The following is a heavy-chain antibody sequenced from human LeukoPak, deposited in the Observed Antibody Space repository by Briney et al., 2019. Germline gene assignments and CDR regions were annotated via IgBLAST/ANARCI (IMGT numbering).Heavy chain of an antibody. V-gene: IGHV3-64*01. Sequence: GGSLRLSCAASGFTFSSYAMHWVRQAPGKGLEYVSAISSNGGSTYYANSVKGRFTISRDNSKNTLYLQMGSLRAEDMAVYYCARESITGAFDIWGQGTMVTVSS. J-gene: IGHJ3*02. CDR2: ISSNGGST. CDR3: ARESITGAFDI. CDR1: GFTFSSYA. D-gene: IGHD3-10*01.